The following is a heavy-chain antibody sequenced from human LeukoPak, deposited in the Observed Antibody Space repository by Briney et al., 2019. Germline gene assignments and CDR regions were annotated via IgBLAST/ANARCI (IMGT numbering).Heavy chain of an antibody. CDR3: ARDLYGGPFDY. V-gene: IGHV3-7*01. CDR2: IKQDGSEK. Sequence: GGSLRLSXAASGFTFSSYWMSWVRQAPGKGLEWVANIKQDGSEKYYVESVKGRFTISRDNAKNSLYLQMNSLRAEDTAVYYCARDLYGGPFDYWGQGTLVTVSS. D-gene: IGHD4-23*01. CDR1: GFTFSSYW. J-gene: IGHJ4*02.